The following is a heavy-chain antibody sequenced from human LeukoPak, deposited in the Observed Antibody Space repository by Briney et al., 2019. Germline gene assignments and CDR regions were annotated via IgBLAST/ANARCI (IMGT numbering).Heavy chain of an antibody. V-gene: IGHV1-69*05. CDR2: IIPIFGTA. CDR3: ARVTLRVVEWLPKREYYYMNV. D-gene: IGHD3-3*01. Sequence: SVKVSCKASGGTFSSYAISWVRQAPGQGLEWMGGIIPIFGTANYAQKFQGRVTITTDESTSTAYMELSSLRSEDTAVYYCARVTLRVVEWLPKREYYYMNVWGKGTTVTVSS. J-gene: IGHJ6*03. CDR1: GGTFSSYA.